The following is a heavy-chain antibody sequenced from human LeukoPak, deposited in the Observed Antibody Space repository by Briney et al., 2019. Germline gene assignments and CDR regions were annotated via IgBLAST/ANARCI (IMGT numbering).Heavy chain of an antibody. J-gene: IGHJ5*02. Sequence: GGPLRLSCAASGFTFSDYYMSWIRQAPGKGLEWVSYISSTGNSIFYADSVKGRFTISRDNAKNSLSLQLNSLRAEDTAVYYCAKGGLRYGYWFDHWGQGTLVTVSS. CDR3: AKGGLRYGYWFDH. V-gene: IGHV3-11*01. D-gene: IGHD3-9*01. CDR1: GFTFSDYY. CDR2: ISSTGNSI.